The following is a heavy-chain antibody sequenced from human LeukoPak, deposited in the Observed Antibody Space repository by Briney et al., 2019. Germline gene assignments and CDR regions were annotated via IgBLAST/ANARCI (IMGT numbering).Heavy chain of an antibody. D-gene: IGHD3-22*01. CDR2: IYDSGST. V-gene: IGHV4-59*01. CDR1: GGSIRSYY. J-gene: IGHJ4*02. CDR3: ARQSISGSSLSYFDY. Sequence: SETLSLTCAVSGGSIRSYYWRWIRQPPGKGLDWIGNIYDSGSTNYNPSLKSRVTISVATSKNQCSLKLSSVTAADTAVYYCARQSISGSSLSYFDYWGQGTLVNVSS.